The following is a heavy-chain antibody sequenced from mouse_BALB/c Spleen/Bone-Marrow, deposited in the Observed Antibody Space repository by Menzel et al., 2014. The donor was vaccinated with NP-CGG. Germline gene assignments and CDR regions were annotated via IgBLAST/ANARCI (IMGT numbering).Heavy chain of an antibody. Sequence: QVQLQQSGAELVKPGASVKLSCKTSGYTFTSYWIQWVKQRPGQGLGWIGEIFPGTGTTYYNEEFKGKATLTIDTSSSTAYMQLSSRTSEDSAVYFCASRDSSGYVPDYWGQGTTLTVSS. D-gene: IGHD3-2*01. CDR3: ASRDSSGYVPDY. J-gene: IGHJ2*01. CDR1: GYTFTSYW. CDR2: IFPGTGTT. V-gene: IGHV1S132*01.